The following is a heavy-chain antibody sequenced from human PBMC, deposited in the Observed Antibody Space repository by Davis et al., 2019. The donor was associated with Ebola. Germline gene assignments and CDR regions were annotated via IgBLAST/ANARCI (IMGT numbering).Heavy chain of an antibody. Sequence: PGGSLRLSCAASGFPFSSYGMHWVRQAPGKGLEWVAAVSYDGRNKYYADSVEGRFTISRDNSKNTLYLQMNSLRVEDTAVYCCAKPARTETYSDFWSAPRGGMDVWGQGTTVTVSS. D-gene: IGHD3-3*01. V-gene: IGHV3-30*18. J-gene: IGHJ6*02. CDR3: AKPARTETYSDFWSAPRGGMDV. CDR1: GFPFSSYG. CDR2: VSYDGRNK.